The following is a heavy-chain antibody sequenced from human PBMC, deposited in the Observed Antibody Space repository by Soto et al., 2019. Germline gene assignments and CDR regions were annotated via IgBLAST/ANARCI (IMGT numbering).Heavy chain of an antibody. CDR3: AKDRYSGTYPTDFDY. CDR1: GFTFSSYG. CDR2: ISYDGGNE. D-gene: IGHD1-26*01. Sequence: QVQLVQSGGGVVEPGRSLRLSCAGSGFTFSSYGIHWVRQAPGKGLEWVALISYDGGNEKYTESVKDRFTISRDDSHKVAYLQMSSLTTEDTAMYYCAKDRYSGTYPTDFDYWGQGSLVTVSS. V-gene: IGHV3-30*18. J-gene: IGHJ4*02.